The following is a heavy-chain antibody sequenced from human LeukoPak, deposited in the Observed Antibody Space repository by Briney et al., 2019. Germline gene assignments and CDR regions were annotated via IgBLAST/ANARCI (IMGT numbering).Heavy chain of an antibody. J-gene: IGHJ4*01. Sequence: SETLSLTCSVSGDSLSSSTYYWGWIREPPGKGLEWIGVIYYSGSTYYNPSLKSRVTISVDTSKNQFSLKLNSVTAADSAMYYCAKSGGYGLIDYWGQGTLVTVSS. CDR3: AKSGGYGLIDY. CDR1: GDSLSSSTYY. CDR2: IYYSGST. V-gene: IGHV4-39*01. D-gene: IGHD1-26*01.